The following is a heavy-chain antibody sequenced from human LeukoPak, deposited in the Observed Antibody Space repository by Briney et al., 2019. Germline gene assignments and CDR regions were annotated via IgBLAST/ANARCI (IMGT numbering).Heavy chain of an antibody. Sequence: GGSLRLSCTASGFPFIEYSMNWVRQVPGKGLEWISYIGIDSGNTKYADSVRGRFTISADKAKNSLYLQMNSLRVEDTAVYYCARDHNYAFDNWGQGTLV. CDR3: ARDHNYAFDN. CDR1: GFPFIEYS. J-gene: IGHJ4*02. V-gene: IGHV3-48*01. CDR2: IGIDSGNT. D-gene: IGHD1-1*01.